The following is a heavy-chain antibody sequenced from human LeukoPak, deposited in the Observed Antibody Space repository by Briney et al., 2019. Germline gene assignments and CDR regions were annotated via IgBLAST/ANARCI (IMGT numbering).Heavy chain of an antibody. CDR1: GYTFTSYD. J-gene: IGHJ4*02. Sequence: ASVKVSCKASGYTFTSYDINWVRQATGQGLEWMGWMNPNSGNTGYAQKFQGRVTMTRNTSISTAYVELSSLRSEDTAVYYCARRSIAARAGADYWGQGTLVTVSS. V-gene: IGHV1-8*01. D-gene: IGHD6-6*01. CDR3: ARRSIAARAGADY. CDR2: MNPNSGNT.